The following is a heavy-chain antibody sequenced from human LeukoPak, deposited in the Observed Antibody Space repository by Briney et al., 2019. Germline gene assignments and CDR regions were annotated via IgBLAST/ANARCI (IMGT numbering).Heavy chain of an antibody. CDR1: GFTFSSYW. Sequence: GGSLRLSCAASGFTFSSYWMSWVRQAPGKGLEWVANIKQDGSEKYYVDSVKGRFTISRGNAKNSLYLQMSSLRAEDTAVYYCARAIVVVVAATCHFDYWGQGTLVTVSS. J-gene: IGHJ4*02. V-gene: IGHV3-7*01. D-gene: IGHD2-15*01. CDR2: IKQDGSEK. CDR3: ARAIVVVVAATCHFDY.